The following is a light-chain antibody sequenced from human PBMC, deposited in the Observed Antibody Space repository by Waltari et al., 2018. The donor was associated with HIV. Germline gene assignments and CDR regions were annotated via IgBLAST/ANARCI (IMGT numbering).Light chain of an antibody. CDR3: QQYYSTPFT. V-gene: IGKV4-1*01. CDR1: QSVLYSSNNKNC. J-gene: IGKJ3*01. CDR2: WAS. Sequence: DIVMTQSPDSLAVSLGERATINCKSSQSVLYSSNNKNCVAWYQQKPRQPPKLPIYWASTRESGVPDRFSGSGSGTDFTLTISSLQAEDVAVYYCQQYYSTPFTFGPGTKVDIK.